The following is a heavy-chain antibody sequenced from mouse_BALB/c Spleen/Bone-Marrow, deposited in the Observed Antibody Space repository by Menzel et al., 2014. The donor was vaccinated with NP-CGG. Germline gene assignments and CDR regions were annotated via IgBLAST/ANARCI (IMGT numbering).Heavy chain of an antibody. J-gene: IGHJ2*01. CDR2: IYPGDGDT. CDR3: ARGGNYRFDY. D-gene: IGHD2-1*01. Sequence: VKLVESGPELVKPGASVKISCKVSGYAFSSSWMNWVKQRPGQGLEWIGRIYPGDGDTNYNGKFKGKATLTADKSSSTAYMQLSSLTSVDSAVYFCARGGNYRFDYWGQGTTLTVSS. V-gene: IGHV1-82*01. CDR1: GYAFSSSW.